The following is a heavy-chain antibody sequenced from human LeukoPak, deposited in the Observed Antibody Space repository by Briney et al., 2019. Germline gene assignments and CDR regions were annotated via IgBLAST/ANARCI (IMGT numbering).Heavy chain of an antibody. CDR3: VRENWYRFDN. CDR2: LKIEGHSYTT. J-gene: IGHJ4*02. D-gene: IGHD1-14*01. Sequence: GGSLRLSCAASGFTFSVYFMGWVRHAPGKGLEWVGRLKIEGHSYTTAYAASVKGRLTISRAHSENSLFLQMHSLKPEDTALYYCVRENWYRFDNRGQGTLVTVSS. V-gene: IGHV3-72*01. CDR1: GFTFSVYF.